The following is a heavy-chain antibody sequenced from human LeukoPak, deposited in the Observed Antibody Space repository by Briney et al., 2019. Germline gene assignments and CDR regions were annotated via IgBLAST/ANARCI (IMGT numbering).Heavy chain of an antibody. V-gene: IGHV3-21*01. CDR3: AISRPGIAAAGTGQDFQH. CDR1: GFTFSRYS. J-gene: IGHJ1*01. CDR2: ISTSSSYI. D-gene: IGHD6-13*01. Sequence: GGSLRLSCAASGFTFSRYSMNWVRQAPGKGLEWVSSISTSSSYIYYADSVKGRFTISRDNAKNSLYLQMNSLRAEDTAVYYCAISRPGIAAAGTGQDFQHWGQGTLVTVSS.